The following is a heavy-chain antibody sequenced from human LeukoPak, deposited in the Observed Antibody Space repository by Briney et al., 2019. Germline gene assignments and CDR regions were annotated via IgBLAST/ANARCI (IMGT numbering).Heavy chain of an antibody. CDR1: AHSLFSNSAA. Sequence: SQTLSLTCALSAHSLFSNSAAWTWLRQSPSRGFEWLGRTYYRSKWYNDYAVSVKSRITIEADTSNNQFSLQLNSVTPEDTAVYYCARDPTGGGFENWGQGTLVTVSS. CDR3: ARDPTGGGFEN. CDR2: TYYRSKWYN. V-gene: IGHV6-1*01. D-gene: IGHD3-10*01. J-gene: IGHJ4*02.